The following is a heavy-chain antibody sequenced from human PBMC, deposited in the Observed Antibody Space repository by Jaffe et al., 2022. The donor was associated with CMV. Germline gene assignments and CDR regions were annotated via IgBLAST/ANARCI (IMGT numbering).Heavy chain of an antibody. D-gene: IGHD5-18*01. Sequence: QVQLQQWGAGLLKPSETLSLTCAVYGGSFSGYYWSWIRQPPGKGLEWIGEINHSGSTNYNPSLKSRVTISVDTSKNQFSLKLSSVTAADTAVYYCARRTVDTAMVYYFDYWGQGTLVTVSS. CDR1: GGSFSGYY. CDR2: INHSGST. CDR3: ARRTVDTAMVYYFDY. J-gene: IGHJ4*02. V-gene: IGHV4-34*01.